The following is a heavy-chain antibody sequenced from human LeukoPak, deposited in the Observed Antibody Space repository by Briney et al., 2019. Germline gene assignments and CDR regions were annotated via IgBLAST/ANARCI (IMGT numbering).Heavy chain of an antibody. J-gene: IGHJ4*02. CDR3: AKFWSGYYTD. CDR1: GGAFSSYA. CDR2: IIPIFGTA. Sequence: ASVKVSCKASGGAFSSYAISWVRQAPGQGLEWMGGIIPIFGTANYAQKFQGRLTISADKSTSTVYMELSRLTSEDTAVYFCAKFWSGYYTDWGQGTLVSVSS. V-gene: IGHV1-69*06. D-gene: IGHD3-3*01.